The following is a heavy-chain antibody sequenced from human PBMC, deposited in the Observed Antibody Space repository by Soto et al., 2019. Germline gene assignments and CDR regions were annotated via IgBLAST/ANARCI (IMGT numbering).Heavy chain of an antibody. V-gene: IGHV4-61*01. D-gene: IGHD2-15*01. CDR2: VSYSGST. J-gene: IGHJ6*02. CDR1: GGSVSSGSSY. CDR3: ARSGPMVAVVDYTYHYGMDV. Sequence: QVQLQESGPGLVKPSETLSLTCTVSGGSVSSGSSYWDWIRQPPGKGLEWIGYVSYSGSTNYNPSLKSRVTVLFDTSKNHVALTLTSVAAADTAVYYCARSGPMVAVVDYTYHYGMDVWGQGTTVTVSS.